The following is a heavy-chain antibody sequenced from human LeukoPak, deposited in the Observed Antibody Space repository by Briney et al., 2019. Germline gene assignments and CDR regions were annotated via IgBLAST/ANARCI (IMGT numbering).Heavy chain of an antibody. CDR2: IYHSGHT. V-gene: IGHV4-30-4*01. Sequence: SETLSLTCTVSGGSISSGDYYWSWIRQPPGKGLEWIGYIYHSGHTYYNPSLKSRVSISVDTSKNQFSLKLSSVTAADTAVYYCARDWDSNWFDPWGQGTLVNVSS. CDR1: GGSISSGDYY. CDR3: ARDWDSNWFDP. J-gene: IGHJ5*02. D-gene: IGHD1-26*01.